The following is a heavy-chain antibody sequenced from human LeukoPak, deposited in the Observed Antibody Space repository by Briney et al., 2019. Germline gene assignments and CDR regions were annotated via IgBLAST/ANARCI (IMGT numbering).Heavy chain of an antibody. J-gene: IGHJ4*02. V-gene: IGHV3-48*02. CDR3: ARGYQALGDY. D-gene: IGHD3-16*01. Sequence: GGSLRLSCAASGFTFSSYSMNWVRQAPGKGLEWVSYISSSSSIIYYADSVKGRFTISRDNAKNSLHLQMNSLRDEDTAVYYCARGYQALGDYWGQGTLDTVSS. CDR2: ISSSSSII. CDR1: GFTFSSYS.